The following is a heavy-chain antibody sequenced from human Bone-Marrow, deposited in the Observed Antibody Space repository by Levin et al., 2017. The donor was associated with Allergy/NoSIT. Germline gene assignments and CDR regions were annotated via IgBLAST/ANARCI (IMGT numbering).Heavy chain of an antibody. Sequence: GESLKISCAASGFTFTNYAMSWVRQAPGQGLEWVSTISGPSDNTYYADSVKGRFTISRDNSKDTLYLQMNNLRAEDTAVYYCAKDQPGWTAMVTIFDYWGQGTLVTVSS. CDR2: ISGPSDNT. V-gene: IGHV3-23*01. D-gene: IGHD5-18*01. CDR1: GFTFTNYA. CDR3: AKDQPGWTAMVTIFDY. J-gene: IGHJ4*02.